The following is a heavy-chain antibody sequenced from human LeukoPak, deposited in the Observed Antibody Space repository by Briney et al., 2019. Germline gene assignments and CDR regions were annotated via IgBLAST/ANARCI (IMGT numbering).Heavy chain of an antibody. Sequence: SETLSLTCTVSGGSISSYYWSWLRQPPGKGLEWVGSIYHSGSNYYNTSLKSRVTISVEKSKNQFSLKLSYVTAADTAVCDCARASYGRGRLVDYWGQGTLVTVSS. D-gene: IGHD4-17*01. CDR1: GGSISSYY. CDR3: ARASYGRGRLVDY. CDR2: IYHSGSN. V-gene: IGHV4-38-2*02. J-gene: IGHJ4*02.